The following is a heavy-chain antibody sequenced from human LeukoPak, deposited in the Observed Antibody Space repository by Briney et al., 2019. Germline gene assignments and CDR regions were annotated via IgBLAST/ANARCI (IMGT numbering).Heavy chain of an antibody. Sequence: PSVKVSCKVSGYTLTELSMHWVRQAPGKGLEWMGGFDPEDGETIYAQKFQGRVTMTEDTSTDTAYMELSSLRSEDTAVYYCATQGSRHCSRTSCYIFDAFDIWGQGTMVTVSS. D-gene: IGHD2-2*02. CDR2: FDPEDGET. CDR3: ATQGSRHCSRTSCYIFDAFDI. J-gene: IGHJ3*02. CDR1: GYTLTELS. V-gene: IGHV1-24*01.